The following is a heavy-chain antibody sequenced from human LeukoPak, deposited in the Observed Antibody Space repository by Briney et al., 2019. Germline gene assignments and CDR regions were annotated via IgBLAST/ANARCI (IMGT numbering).Heavy chain of an antibody. CDR3: ARVIQGYYGSGSYYYSSPYDYYYYGMDV. J-gene: IGHJ6*04. CDR1: GGSISSGGYS. D-gene: IGHD3-10*01. CDR2: IYHSGST. Sequence: SHTLSLTCAVSGGSISSGGYSWSWFRQPPGKGLERIGYIYHSGSTYYNPSLKSRVTISVDRSKNQFSLKLSSATAADTAVYYCARVIQGYYGSGSYYYSSPYDYYYYGMDVWGKGTTVTVSS. V-gene: IGHV4-30-2*01.